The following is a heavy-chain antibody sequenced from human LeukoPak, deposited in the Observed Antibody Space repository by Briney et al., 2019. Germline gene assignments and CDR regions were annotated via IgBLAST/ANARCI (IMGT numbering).Heavy chain of an antibody. CDR2: INPNSGGT. J-gene: IGHJ6*02. Sequence: ASVKVSCKASGYTFTGYYMHWVRQAPGQGLEWMGWINPNSGGTNYAQKFQGRVTMTRDTPISTAYMKLSRLRSDDTAVYYCARSPYGMDVWGQGTTVTVSS. V-gene: IGHV1-2*02. CDR3: ARSPYGMDV. CDR1: GYTFTGYY.